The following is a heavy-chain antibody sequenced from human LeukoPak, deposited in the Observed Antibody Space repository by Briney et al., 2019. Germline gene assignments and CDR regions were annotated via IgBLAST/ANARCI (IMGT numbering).Heavy chain of an antibody. J-gene: IGHJ4*02. Sequence: SETLSLTCTVSGGSISSSSYYWGWLRQPPGKGLEWIGSIYYSGSTYYNPSLKSRVTISVDTSKNQFSLKLSSVTAADTAVYYCARLGIRGYDFWSGYGFYFDYWGQGTLVTVSS. CDR3: ARLGIRGYDFWSGYGFYFDY. CDR1: GGSISSSSYY. D-gene: IGHD3-3*01. V-gene: IGHV4-39*01. CDR2: IYYSGST.